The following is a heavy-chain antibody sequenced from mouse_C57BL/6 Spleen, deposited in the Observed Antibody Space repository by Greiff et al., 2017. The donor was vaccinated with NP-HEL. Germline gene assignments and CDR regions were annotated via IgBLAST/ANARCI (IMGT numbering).Heavy chain of an antibody. D-gene: IGHD1-1*01. CDR2: IDPEDGDT. J-gene: IGHJ4*01. CDR3: TFTTVVDGAMDY. CDR1: GFNIKDYY. V-gene: IGHV14-1*01. Sequence: VQLQQSGAELVRPGASVKLSCTASGFNIKDYYMHWVKQRPEQGLEWIGRIDPEDGDTEYAPKFQGKATMTADTSSNTAYLQLSSLTSEDTAVYYCTFTTVVDGAMDYWGQGTSVTVSS.